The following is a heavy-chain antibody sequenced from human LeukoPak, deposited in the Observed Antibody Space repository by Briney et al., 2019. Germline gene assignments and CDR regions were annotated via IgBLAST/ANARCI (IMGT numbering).Heavy chain of an antibody. D-gene: IGHD5-24*01. Sequence: SVKVSCKASGGTFSSYAISWVRQAPGQGLEWMGGIIPIFGTANYAQKFQGRVTITADESTSTAYMELSSLRSEDTAVYYCARGGYGYNYVYYFDYWGQGTLVTVSS. CDR1: GGTFSSYA. CDR2: IIPIFGTA. CDR3: ARGGYGYNYVYYFDY. V-gene: IGHV1-69*13. J-gene: IGHJ4*02.